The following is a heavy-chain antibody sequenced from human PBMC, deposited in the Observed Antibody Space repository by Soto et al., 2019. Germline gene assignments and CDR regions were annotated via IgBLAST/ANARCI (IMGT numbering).Heavy chain of an antibody. V-gene: IGHV4-39*01. D-gene: IGHD2-21*02. CDR1: GGSISSSSYY. Sequence: SETLSLTCTVSGGSISSSSYYWGWIRQPPGKGLEWIGSIYYSGSTYYNPSLKSRVTISVDTSKNQFSLKLSSVTAADTAVYYCARKGGTAIRLWFDPWGQGTLVTVSS. CDR3: ARKGGTAIRLWFDP. CDR2: IYYSGST. J-gene: IGHJ5*02.